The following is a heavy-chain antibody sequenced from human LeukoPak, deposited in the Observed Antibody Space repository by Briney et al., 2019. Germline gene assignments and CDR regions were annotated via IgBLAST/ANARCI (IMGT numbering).Heavy chain of an antibody. CDR2: ISFDGSNQ. D-gene: IGHD3-10*01. Sequence: GRSLRLSCAASGFTFSSFGMHWVRQAPGQGLEWVAVISFDGSNQYYADSVKGRFTIYRDNFKNTVYLQMNSLRAEETAVYYCARDRPHMVRGVNWYFDLWGRGTLVTVSS. V-gene: IGHV3-30*03. CDR3: ARDRPHMVRGVNWYFDL. CDR1: GFTFSSFG. J-gene: IGHJ2*01.